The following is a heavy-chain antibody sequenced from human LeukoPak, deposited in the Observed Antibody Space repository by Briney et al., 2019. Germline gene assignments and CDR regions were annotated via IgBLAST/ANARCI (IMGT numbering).Heavy chain of an antibody. CDR1: GFTFSSYG. Sequence: PGGSLRLSCAASGFTFSSYGMHWVRQAPGKGLEWVAVIWYDGSIIYYTDSVKGRFTISRDNAKNTLWLQMNSLRAEDTAVYYCARPCSGGNCELFDYWGQGTLVTVCS. CDR2: IWYDGSII. D-gene: IGHD2-15*01. J-gene: IGHJ4*02. V-gene: IGHV3-33*01. CDR3: ARPCSGGNCELFDY.